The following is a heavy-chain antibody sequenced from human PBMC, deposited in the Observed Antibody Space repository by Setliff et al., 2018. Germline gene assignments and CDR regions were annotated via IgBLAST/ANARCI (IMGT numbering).Heavy chain of an antibody. V-gene: IGHV4-59*01. D-gene: IGHD3-16*01. Sequence: SETLSLTCTVSGGSISSYYWSWIRQAPGKGLEWIGYVDHSGSTNFSPSLKSRGTISVDTSKTQVSLTLTSVTAADTAVYYCARDYQGGWFDPWGPGTLVTVSS. CDR2: VDHSGST. J-gene: IGHJ5*02. CDR3: ARDYQGGWFDP. CDR1: GGSISSYY.